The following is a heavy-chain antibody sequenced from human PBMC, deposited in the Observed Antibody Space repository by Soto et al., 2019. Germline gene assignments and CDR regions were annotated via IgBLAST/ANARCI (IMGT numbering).Heavy chain of an antibody. V-gene: IGHV4-39*01. CDR1: GGSISSSSYY. D-gene: IGHD2-15*01. J-gene: IGHJ5*02. CDR3: ARAVVVVAAGNWFDP. CDR2: IYYSGST. Sequence: PSETLSLTCTVSGGSISSSSYYWGWIRQPPGKGLEWIGSIYYSGSTYYNPSLKSRVTISVDTSKNQFSLKLSSVTAADTAVYYCARAVVVVAAGNWFDPWGQGTLVTVSS.